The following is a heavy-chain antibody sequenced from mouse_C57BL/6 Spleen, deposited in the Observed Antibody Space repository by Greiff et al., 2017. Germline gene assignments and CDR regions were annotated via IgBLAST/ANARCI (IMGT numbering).Heavy chain of an antibody. CDR2: ISGGGGNT. V-gene: IGHV5-9*01. CDR1: GFTFSSYT. J-gene: IGHJ3*01. CDR3: ARLRFAY. Sequence: EVKLVESGGGLVKPGGSLKLSCAASGFTFSSYTMSWVRQTPEKRLEWVATISGGGGNTYYPDRVKGRFTISRDNAKNTRYLQMSSLRSDDTALYYCARLRFAYWGQGTLVTVSA.